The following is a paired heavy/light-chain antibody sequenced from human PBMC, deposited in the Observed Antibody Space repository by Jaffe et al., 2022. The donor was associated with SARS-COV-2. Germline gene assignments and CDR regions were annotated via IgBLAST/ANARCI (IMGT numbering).Heavy chain of an antibody. J-gene: IGHJ4*02. CDR3: ARELGGYSGYGQPSDY. CDR1: GFTFSSYW. D-gene: IGHD5-12*01. Sequence: EVQLVESGGDLVQPGGSLRLSCAASGFTFSSYWMTWVRQAPGKGLEWVATINQGGGEKHYVDSVKGRFTISRDNAKNSLYLQMNSLRAEDTAVYYCARELGGYSGYGQPSDYWGQGTLVTVSS. V-gene: IGHV3-7*01. CDR2: INQGGGEK.
Light chain of an antibody. CDR2: KAS. CDR1: QSISSW. J-gene: IGKJ2*01. CDR3: QQYSSPYS. Sequence: DIQMTQSPSTLSASVGDRVTITCRASQSISSWLAWYQQKPGKAPNLLIYKASRLQSGVPSRFSGSGSGTEFTLTISSLQPDDFATYYCQQYSSPYSFGQGTKLEIK. V-gene: IGKV1-5*03.